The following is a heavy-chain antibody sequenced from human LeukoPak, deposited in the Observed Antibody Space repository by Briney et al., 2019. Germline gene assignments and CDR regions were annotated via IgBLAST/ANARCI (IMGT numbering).Heavy chain of an antibody. CDR1: GFTFSSYA. J-gene: IGHJ4*02. D-gene: IGHD3-22*01. CDR3: AKDRDYDSSGYPN. V-gene: IGHV3-23*01. Sequence: PGGSLRLSCAASGFTFSSYAMNWVRQAPGKGLEWVAGISGSGCSTYYADSVKGRFTISRDNSKNTLYLQMNSLRAEDTAVYYCAKDRDYDSSGYPNWGQGTLVTVSS. CDR2: ISGSGCST.